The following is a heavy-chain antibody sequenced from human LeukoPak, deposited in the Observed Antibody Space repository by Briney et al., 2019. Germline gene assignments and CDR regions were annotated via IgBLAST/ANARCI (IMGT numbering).Heavy chain of an antibody. D-gene: IGHD3-9*01. Sequence: GASVKVSFKASGYTFSAYGISWVRQSPGQGLEWMGYISAYSGNTNYAQRLQGRVTMTTDTSTSTAYMELRSLRSDDTAVYYCATKQTYYDILTGPTHNWFDTWGQGTLVTVSS. CDR2: ISAYSGNT. CDR3: ATKQTYYDILTGPTHNWFDT. J-gene: IGHJ5*02. CDR1: GYTFSAYG. V-gene: IGHV1-18*01.